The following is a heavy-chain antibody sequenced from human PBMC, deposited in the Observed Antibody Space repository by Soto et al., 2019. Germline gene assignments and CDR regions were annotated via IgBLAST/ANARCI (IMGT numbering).Heavy chain of an antibody. V-gene: IGHV2-5*01. CDR3: AHRRPLLWFGGSTDAFDI. D-gene: IGHD3-10*01. CDR1: GFPLSTSGVG. J-gene: IGHJ3*02. Sequence: SGPTLVNPTQPLTLTCTFSGFPLSTSGVGVGWIRQPPGKALEWLALIYWNDDKRYSPSLKSGLTITKDTSKNQVVLTMTNMDPVDTATYYCAHRRPLLWFGGSTDAFDIWGQGTMVTVSS. CDR2: IYWNDDK.